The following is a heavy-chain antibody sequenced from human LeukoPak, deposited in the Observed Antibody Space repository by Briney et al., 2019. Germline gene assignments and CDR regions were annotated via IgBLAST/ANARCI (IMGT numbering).Heavy chain of an antibody. CDR2: IYYSGST. Sequence: PSETLSLTCTVSGGSISSGDYYWSWIRQPPGKGLEWIGYIYYSGSTYYNPSLKSRVTISVDTSKNQFSLKLSSVTAADTAVYYCAREGGGHSPFQHWGQGTLVTVSS. CDR3: AREGGGHSPFQH. CDR1: GGSISSGDYY. V-gene: IGHV4-30-4*02. D-gene: IGHD1-26*01. J-gene: IGHJ1*01.